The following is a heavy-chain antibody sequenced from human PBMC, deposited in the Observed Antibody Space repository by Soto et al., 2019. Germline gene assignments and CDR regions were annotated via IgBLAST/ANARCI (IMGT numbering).Heavy chain of an antibody. V-gene: IGHV4-28*01. CDR2: NYYSGTT. J-gene: IGHJ4*02. CDR1: GYSISSSNW. Sequence: QVQLQESGPGLVKPSDTLYLTCAVSGYSISSSNWWGWIRQPPGKGLGWIGYNYYSGTTYYNPSLKSRVTMSVDTSKNQFSLKPTSGTAVDTAGYDCARREIQAPIDYWGQGTLVTVSS. CDR3: ARREIQAPIDY. D-gene: IGHD1-26*01.